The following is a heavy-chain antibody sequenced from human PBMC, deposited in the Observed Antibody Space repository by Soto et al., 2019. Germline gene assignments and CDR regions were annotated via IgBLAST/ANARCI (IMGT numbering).Heavy chain of an antibody. CDR1: GGSISSGDYY. CDR3: ASNSYGYTFYAY. Sequence: QVQLQESGPGLVKPSQTLSLTCTVSGGSISSGDYYWSWIRQPPGKGLEWIGYIYYSGSTYYNPSHKSRVTLPVDPSKNQFSLKLSSVTAADTAVYYCASNSYGYTFYAYWGQGTLVTVSS. CDR2: IYYSGST. V-gene: IGHV4-30-4*01. J-gene: IGHJ4*02. D-gene: IGHD5-18*01.